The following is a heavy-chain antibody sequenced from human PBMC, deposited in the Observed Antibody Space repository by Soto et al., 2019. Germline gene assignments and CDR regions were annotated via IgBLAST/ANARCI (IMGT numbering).Heavy chain of an antibody. CDR2: IKSKTDGGTT. J-gene: IGHJ4*02. Sequence: EVQLVESGGGLVKPGGSLRLSCAASGFTFSNAWMNWVRQAPGKGLEWVGRIKSKTDGGTTDYAAPVKDRFTISRDDSKNTLYLQMNSLKTEDTAVYYCTTTKLEYSSSSWGGFYWGQGTLVTVSS. CDR1: GFTFSNAW. D-gene: IGHD6-6*01. V-gene: IGHV3-15*07. CDR3: TTTKLEYSSSSWGGFY.